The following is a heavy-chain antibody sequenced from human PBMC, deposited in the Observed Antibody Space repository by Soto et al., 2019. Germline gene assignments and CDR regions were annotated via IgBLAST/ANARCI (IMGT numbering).Heavy chain of an antibody. J-gene: IGHJ4*02. D-gene: IGHD3-10*01. Sequence: QVQLQQWGAGLLKPSETLSLTCAVYGGSFSGYYWSWIRQPPGKGLEWIGEINHSGSTNYNPSLKSRVTISVDTSKNQFSLKLSSVTAADTAVYYCARAHYYGSGSLPSGIDYWGQGTLVTVSS. V-gene: IGHV4-34*01. CDR2: INHSGST. CDR3: ARAHYYGSGSLPSGIDY. CDR1: GGSFSGYY.